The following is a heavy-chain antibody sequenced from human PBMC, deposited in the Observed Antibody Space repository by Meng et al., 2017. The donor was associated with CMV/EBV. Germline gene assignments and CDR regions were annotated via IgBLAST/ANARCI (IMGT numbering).Heavy chain of an antibody. CDR3: ARDRYDILTGYYTGGDYYYGMDV. CDR2: ISAYTGNT. CDR1: GYTFTSYG. D-gene: IGHD3-9*01. V-gene: IGHV1-18*01. J-gene: IGHJ6*02. Sequence: ASVKVSCKASGYTFTSYGISWVRQAPGQGLEWMGWISAYTGNTNYAQKLQGRVTMTTDTSTSTAYMELRSLRSDDTAVYYCARDRYDILTGYYTGGDYYYGMDVWGQGTTVTVSS.